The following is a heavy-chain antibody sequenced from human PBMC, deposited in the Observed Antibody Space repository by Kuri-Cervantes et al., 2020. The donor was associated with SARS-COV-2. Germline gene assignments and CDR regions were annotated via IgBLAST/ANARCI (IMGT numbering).Heavy chain of an antibody. Sequence: GGSLRLSCRGSGYIFDNYWIAWVRQMLGKGLEWMGIIYPGDSGTRYSPSFQGQVTISVDKSVSTAFLQWTSLKASDTALYYCARRLGAGYSSTWHVFDYWGQGTLVTVSS. D-gene: IGHD1-26*01. V-gene: IGHV5-51*01. CDR1: GYIFDNYW. J-gene: IGHJ4*02. CDR3: ARRLGAGYSSTWHVFDY. CDR2: IYPGDSGT.